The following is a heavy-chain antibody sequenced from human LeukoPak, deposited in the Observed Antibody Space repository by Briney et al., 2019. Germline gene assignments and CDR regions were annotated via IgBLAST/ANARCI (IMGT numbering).Heavy chain of an antibody. J-gene: IGHJ4*02. V-gene: IGHV4-39*01. D-gene: IGHD4-11*01. CDR2: IYYSGST. CDR3: AGGYDYTSISIDY. CDR1: GASIVSTNHY. Sequence: SETLSLTFTVFGASIVSTNHYWSWIRQPPGKGLEWIGVIYYSGSTYYNPSLKSRVTISVDTSKNQFSLKLSSLTATDTAVYYCAGGYDYTSISIDYWGQGTLVTVSS.